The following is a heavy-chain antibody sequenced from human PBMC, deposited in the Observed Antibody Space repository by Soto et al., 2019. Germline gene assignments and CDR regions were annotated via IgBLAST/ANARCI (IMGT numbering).Heavy chain of an antibody. J-gene: IGHJ4*02. V-gene: IGHV4-34*01. CDR1: GGSFSGYY. CDR3: ARARKASGDYFDY. CDR2: INHSGST. D-gene: IGHD4-17*01. Sequence: SETLSLTCAVYGGSFSGYYWSWIRQPPGKGLEWIGEINHSGSTNYNPSLKSRVTISVDTSKNQFSLKLSSVTAADTAVYYCARARKASGDYFDYWGQGTLVTVSS.